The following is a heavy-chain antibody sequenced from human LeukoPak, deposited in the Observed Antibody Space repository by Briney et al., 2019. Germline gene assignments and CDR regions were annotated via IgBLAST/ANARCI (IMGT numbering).Heavy chain of an antibody. CDR1: GYTFTSYG. J-gene: IGHJ4*02. CDR2: IIPIFGTA. Sequence: SVKVSCKASGYTFTSYGISWVRQAPGQGLEWMGGIIPIFGTANYAQKCQGGVTITADESTSTAYMELSSLRSEDTAVYYCARDIIAAAGTLGYWGQGTLVTVSS. D-gene: IGHD6-13*01. V-gene: IGHV1-69*13. CDR3: ARDIIAAAGTLGY.